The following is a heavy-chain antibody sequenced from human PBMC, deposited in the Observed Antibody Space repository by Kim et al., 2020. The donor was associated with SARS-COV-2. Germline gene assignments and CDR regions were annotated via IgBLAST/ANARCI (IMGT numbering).Heavy chain of an antibody. J-gene: IGHJ4*02. CDR2: FSGDGGNT. CDR3: AKRSGASSGHFDY. D-gene: IGHD3-22*01. V-gene: IGHV3-23*01. Sequence: GGSLRLSCAGSGFTFSSYAMSWVRQAPGKGLEWVSSFSGDGGNTYYADSVKGRFTISRDNSKNTLYLQMNSLRADDTAIYYCAKRSGASSGHFDYWGQGTLVTVSS. CDR1: GFTFSSYA.